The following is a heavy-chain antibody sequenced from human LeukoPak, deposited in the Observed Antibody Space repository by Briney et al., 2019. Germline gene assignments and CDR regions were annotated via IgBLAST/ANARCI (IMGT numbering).Heavy chain of an antibody. CDR2: INHSGST. J-gene: IGHJ4*02. D-gene: IGHD1-26*01. V-gene: IGHV4-34*01. CDR3: ARYLGATFDY. Sequence: SETLSLTCAVYGGSFGGYYWSWIRQPPGKGLEWIGEINHSGSTNYNPSLKSRVTISVDTSKNQFSLKLSSVTAADTAVYYCARYLGATFDYWGQGTLVTVSS. CDR1: GGSFGGYY.